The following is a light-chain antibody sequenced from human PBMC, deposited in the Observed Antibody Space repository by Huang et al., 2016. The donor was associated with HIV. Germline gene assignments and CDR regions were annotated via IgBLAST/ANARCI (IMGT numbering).Light chain of an antibody. V-gene: IGKV1-9*01. CDR1: QGISSY. CDR2: AAS. CDR3: QQLNSYPPT. J-gene: IGKJ1*01. Sequence: IQLTQSPSSLSASVGDRFTITCRASQGISSYLAWYQQKPGKAPKLLIYAASTLQSGVPSRFSGSGSGTDFTLTISSLQPEDFATYHCQQLNSYPPTFGQGTKVEIK.